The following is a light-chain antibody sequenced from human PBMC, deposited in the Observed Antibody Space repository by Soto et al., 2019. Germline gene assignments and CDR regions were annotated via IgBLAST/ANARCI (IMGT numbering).Light chain of an antibody. CDR2: GAS. CDR3: HQYGGSPQT. J-gene: IGKJ1*01. CDR1: QSVSNY. V-gene: IGKV3-20*01. Sequence: EIVLTQSPGTLSLSPGERATLSCRASQSVSNYLAWYQRKPSQAPRFFIYGASSSATGIPDRFSGSGSGTDFTLTISRLEPEDFAVYYCHQYGGSPQTFGQGTKVDIK.